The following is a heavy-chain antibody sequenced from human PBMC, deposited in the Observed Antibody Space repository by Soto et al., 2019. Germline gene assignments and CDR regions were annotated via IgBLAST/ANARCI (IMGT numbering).Heavy chain of an antibody. J-gene: IGHJ3*02. D-gene: IGHD3-3*01. Sequence: EVQLVESGGGLVQPGRSLRLSCAASGFTFDDYAMHWVRQAPGKGLEWVSGISWNSGSIGYADSVKGRFTISRDNAKNSLYLQMNSLRAEDTALYYCAKTDVLRSARADAFDIWGQGTMVTVSS. CDR1: GFTFDDYA. V-gene: IGHV3-9*01. CDR3: AKTDVLRSARADAFDI. CDR2: ISWNSGSI.